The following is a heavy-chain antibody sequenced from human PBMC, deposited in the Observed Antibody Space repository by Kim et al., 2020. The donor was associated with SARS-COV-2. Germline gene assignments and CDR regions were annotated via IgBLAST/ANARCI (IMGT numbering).Heavy chain of an antibody. Sequence: GKGRLTISRDNSKDTLYLKMNSLRAEDTGVYYCAKDKYSGDDCAYWGQGTLVTVSS. CDR3: AKDKYSGDDCAY. V-gene: IGHV3-30*02. D-gene: IGHD5-12*01. J-gene: IGHJ4*02.